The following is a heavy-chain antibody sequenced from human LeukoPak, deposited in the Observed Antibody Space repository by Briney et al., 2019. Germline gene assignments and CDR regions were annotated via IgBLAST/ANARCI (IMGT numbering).Heavy chain of an antibody. Sequence: GGSLRLSCAVSGFTVSTYWMHWVPQCPGKGLVWVSRIKSDGSGTSFADSVKGRFTISRDNAENTVYLQMNSLRAEDTAVYYCYVWLENQRMDVWGQGTTVTVSS. V-gene: IGHV3-74*01. J-gene: IGHJ6*02. CDR1: GFTVSTYW. CDR3: YVWLENQRMDV. D-gene: IGHD3-22*01. CDR2: IKSDGSGT.